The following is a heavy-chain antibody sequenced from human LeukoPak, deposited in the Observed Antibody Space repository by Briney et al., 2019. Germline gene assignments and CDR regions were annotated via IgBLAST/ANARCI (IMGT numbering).Heavy chain of an antibody. CDR1: GFTFSSYG. D-gene: IGHD3-22*01. Sequence: PGGSLRLSCAASGFTFSSYGMHWVRQAPGKGLEWVAFTRYDGSNTYYADSVKGRFTISRDTSKNTLYLQMNSLRAEDTAVYYCARENYYYDSSGDWKGPPFNAFDIWGQGTMVTVSS. CDR3: ARENYYYDSSGDWKGPPFNAFDI. J-gene: IGHJ3*02. V-gene: IGHV3-30*02. CDR2: TRYDGSNT.